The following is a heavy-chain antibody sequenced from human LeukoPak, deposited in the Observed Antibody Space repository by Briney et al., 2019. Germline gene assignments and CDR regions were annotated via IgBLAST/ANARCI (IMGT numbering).Heavy chain of an antibody. D-gene: IGHD4/OR15-4a*01. CDR3: AKFLHSSLTNLDY. CDR2: ISPSGGST. Sequence: GGSLRLSCAASEFTFSNYAMSWVRQAPGKGLEWVSAISPSGGSTDYADAVKGRFTISRDNSKNTLSLQMTRLRAEDTAIYSSAKFLHSSLTNLDYWGQGTLVTVSS. J-gene: IGHJ4*02. CDR1: EFTFSNYA. V-gene: IGHV3-23*01.